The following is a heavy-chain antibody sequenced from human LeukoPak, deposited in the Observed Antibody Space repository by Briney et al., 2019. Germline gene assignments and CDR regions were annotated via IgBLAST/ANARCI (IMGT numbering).Heavy chain of an antibody. Sequence: GGSLTLSCAASGFTFSSYAMSWVRQAPGRGLEWVSGISASGGSTYYADSVKGRFIISRENSKNTLYLQMSSLRAEDTAIYCCVKDGGYSSSCYYFDYWGQGTLVTVSS. D-gene: IGHD6-13*01. J-gene: IGHJ4*02. CDR2: ISASGGST. CDR1: GFTFSSYA. CDR3: VKDGGYSSSCYYFDY. V-gene: IGHV3-23*01.